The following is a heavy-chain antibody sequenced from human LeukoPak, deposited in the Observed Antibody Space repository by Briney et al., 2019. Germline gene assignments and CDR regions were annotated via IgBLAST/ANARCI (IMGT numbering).Heavy chain of an antibody. D-gene: IGHD5-24*01. Sequence: GGSLRLSCAASEFTFSSYSMNWVRQAPGKGLQWVSYITGSGSGIHYADSVKGRFTISRDNAKNSLYLQMNSLRAEDTAVYYCARVRGGRWLQFGIDYWGQGTLVTVSS. CDR2: ITGSGSGI. V-gene: IGHV3-48*03. CDR3: ARVRGGRWLQFGIDY. J-gene: IGHJ4*02. CDR1: EFTFSSYS.